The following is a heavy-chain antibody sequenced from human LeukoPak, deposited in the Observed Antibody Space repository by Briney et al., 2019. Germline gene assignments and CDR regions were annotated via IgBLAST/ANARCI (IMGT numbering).Heavy chain of an antibody. CDR1: GFTFSSYS. V-gene: IGHV3-49*04. J-gene: IGHJ5*02. Sequence: GGSLRLSCAASGFTFSSYSMNWVRQAPGKGLEWVGFIRSKAYGGTTEYAASVKGRFTISRDDSKSIAYLQMNSLKTEDTAVYYCTRPRFGGTEFDPWGQGTLVTVSS. CDR2: IRSKAYGGTT. D-gene: IGHD3-3*01. CDR3: TRPRFGGTEFDP.